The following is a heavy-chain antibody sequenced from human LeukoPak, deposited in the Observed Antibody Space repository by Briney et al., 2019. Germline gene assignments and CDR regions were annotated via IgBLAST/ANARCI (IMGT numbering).Heavy chain of an antibody. CDR1: GFTFSIYD. V-gene: IGHV3-23*01. CDR3: AKALILYYDFWSGPPMFDP. D-gene: IGHD3-3*01. CDR2: ISGSGGST. Sequence: PGGPLSLLCGAWGFTFSIYDMMCPPCARGGALVGVSAISGSGGSTYYADSVKGRFTISRDNSKNTLYLQMNSLRAEDTAVYYCAKALILYYDFWSGPPMFDPWGQGTLVTVSS. J-gene: IGHJ5*02.